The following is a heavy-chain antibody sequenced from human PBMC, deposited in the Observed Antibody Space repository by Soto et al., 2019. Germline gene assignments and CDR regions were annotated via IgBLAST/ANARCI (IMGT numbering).Heavy chain of an antibody. CDR3: ARDYDGFDY. V-gene: IGHV4-4*02. CDR1: SVSITSSNW. J-gene: IGHJ4*02. Sequence: QVRLQESGPGLVKPSETVSLICDVSSVSITSSNWWTWVCQPPGKGLEWIGKISHSGTVNYNATLRSRVIISVDKPKNQLSLKLMSVTAADTAVYYCARDYDGFDYWGQGILVTVSS. CDR2: ISHSGTV. D-gene: IGHD3-16*01.